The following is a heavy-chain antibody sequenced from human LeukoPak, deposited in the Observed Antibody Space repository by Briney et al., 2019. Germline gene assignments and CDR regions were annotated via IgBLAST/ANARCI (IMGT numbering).Heavy chain of an antibody. Sequence: SETLSLTCTVFGGSISNYYWSWIRQPPGKGLEWIGYIHYSGSTKYNPSLKSRVTISVDTSKNQFSLKLSSVTAADTAVYYCARWYSSGWAFDYWGQGTLVTVSS. J-gene: IGHJ4*02. D-gene: IGHD6-19*01. V-gene: IGHV4-59*08. CDR3: ARWYSSGWAFDY. CDR1: GGSISNYY. CDR2: IHYSGST.